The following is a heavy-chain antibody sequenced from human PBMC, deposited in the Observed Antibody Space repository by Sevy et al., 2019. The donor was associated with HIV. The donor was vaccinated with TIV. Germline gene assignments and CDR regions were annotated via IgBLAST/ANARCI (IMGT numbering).Heavy chain of an antibody. CDR1: GFTFSDHY. Sequence: GGSLSLSCAASGFTFSDHYMDWVRQAPGKGLEWVGRTRNKANSYTAEYAASEKGRFTISRDDSKNSLYLQMDSLKTEDTAVYYCARGRAPYWYFDLWGRGTLVTVSS. V-gene: IGHV3-72*01. CDR2: TRNKANSYTA. J-gene: IGHJ2*01. CDR3: ARGRAPYWYFDL.